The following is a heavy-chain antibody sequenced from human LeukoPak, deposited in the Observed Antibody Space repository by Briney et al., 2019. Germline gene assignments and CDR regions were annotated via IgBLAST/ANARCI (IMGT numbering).Heavy chain of an antibody. V-gene: IGHV4-59*08. D-gene: IGHD2-15*01. J-gene: IGHJ3*02. Sequence: SETLSLTCTVSGGSISSYYWSWIRQPPGKGPEWIGYIYSSGSTNYNPSLKSRVTISVDTSRNHFSLKLSSVTAADTAVYYCARPARGGFYAFDIWGQGTMVTVSS. CDR1: GGSISSYY. CDR3: ARPARGGFYAFDI. CDR2: IYSSGST.